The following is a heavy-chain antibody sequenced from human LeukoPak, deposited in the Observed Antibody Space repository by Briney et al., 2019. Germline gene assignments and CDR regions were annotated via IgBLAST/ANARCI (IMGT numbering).Heavy chain of an antibody. CDR1: GGSISSYY. D-gene: IGHD3-10*01. J-gene: IGHJ5*02. Sequence: PSETLSLTCTVSGGSISSYYWSWIRQPPGKGLEWIGYIYYSGSTNYNPSLKSRVTISVDTSKNQFSLKLSSVTAADTAVYYCARGSSPEPPLGPNGWFDPWGQGTLVTVSS. V-gene: IGHV4-59*01. CDR3: ARGSSPEPPLGPNGWFDP. CDR2: IYYSGST.